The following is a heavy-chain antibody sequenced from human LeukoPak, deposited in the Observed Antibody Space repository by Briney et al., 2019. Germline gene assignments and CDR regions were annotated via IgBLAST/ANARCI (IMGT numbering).Heavy chain of an antibody. Sequence: SETLSLTCAVYGGSFSDYYWSWIRQPPGKGLEWIGEINHSGSTKYNPSLKSRVTISVDTSKNQFSLKLSSVTAADTAVYYCARLRAMVRGVIGWFDPWGQGTLVTVSS. J-gene: IGHJ5*02. D-gene: IGHD3-10*01. V-gene: IGHV4-34*01. CDR2: INHSGST. CDR1: GGSFSDYY. CDR3: ARLRAMVRGVIGWFDP.